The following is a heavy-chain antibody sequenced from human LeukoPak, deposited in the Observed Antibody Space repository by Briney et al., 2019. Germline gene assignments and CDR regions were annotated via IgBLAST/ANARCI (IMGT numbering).Heavy chain of an antibody. Sequence: SGALSLTCAVSGGAISSGNCGGGVRQPPGKGLWWVWGNYHSANTNHTPTLRSPITISVAKSKIPLSLKSSSVTAADTDVYSSARHRGIAPSPSHHAFDIWGQGTMVTVSS. D-gene: IGHD6-13*01. J-gene: IGHJ3*02. CDR3: ARHRGIAPSPSHHAFDI. CDR1: GGAISSGNC. CDR2: NYHSANT. V-gene: IGHV4-4*02.